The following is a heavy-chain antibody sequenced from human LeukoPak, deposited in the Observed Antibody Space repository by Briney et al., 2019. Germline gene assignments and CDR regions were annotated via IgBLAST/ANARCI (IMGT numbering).Heavy chain of an antibody. J-gene: IGHJ6*02. D-gene: IGHD4-17*01. CDR2: ISSSSSTI. CDR3: ARDLVTTVTRRTRKGRSYGMDV. V-gene: IGHV3-48*04. CDR1: GFTFSSYA. Sequence: GGSLRLSCAASGFTFSSYAMSWVRQAPGKGLEWVSYISSSSSTIYYADSVKGRFTISRDNAKNSLYLQMNSLRAEDTAVYYCARDLVTTVTRRTRKGRSYGMDVWGQGTTVTVSS.